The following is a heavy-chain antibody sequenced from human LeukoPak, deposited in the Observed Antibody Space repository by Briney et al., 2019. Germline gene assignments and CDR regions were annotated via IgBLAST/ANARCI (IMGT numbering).Heavy chain of an antibody. Sequence: SVKVSCKASGGTFSSYAISWVRQAPGQGLEWMGRIIPILGIANYAQKFQGRVTITADKSTSTAYMELSSLRSEDTAVYYCAREDYYYDSSGYSYIDYWGQGTLVTVSS. CDR2: IIPILGIA. J-gene: IGHJ4*02. D-gene: IGHD3-22*01. CDR3: AREDYYYDSSGYSYIDY. V-gene: IGHV1-69*04. CDR1: GGTFSSYA.